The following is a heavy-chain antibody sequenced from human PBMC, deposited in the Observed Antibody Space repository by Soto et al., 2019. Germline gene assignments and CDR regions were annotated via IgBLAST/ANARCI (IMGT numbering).Heavy chain of an antibody. Sequence: ASVKVSCKASGGTFSSYASSWVRQAPGQGLEWMGGIIPIFGNTGYAQKFQGRVTMTRNTSISTAYMELSSLKSEDTAVYYCARGYSSSPSGYYYYYGMYVWGQGTTVTVSS. J-gene: IGHJ6*02. CDR1: GGTFSSYA. V-gene: IGHV1-8*02. D-gene: IGHD6-6*01. CDR3: ARGYSSSPSGYYYYYGMYV. CDR2: IIPIFGNT.